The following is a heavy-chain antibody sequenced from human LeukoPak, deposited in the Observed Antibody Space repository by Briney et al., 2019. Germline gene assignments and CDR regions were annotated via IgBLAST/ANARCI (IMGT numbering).Heavy chain of an antibody. CDR2: ISYDGSNK. D-gene: IGHD6-13*01. J-gene: IGHJ6*02. CDR3: ASAFLPTIAAAPYYGMDV. CDR1: GFTFSTYA. V-gene: IGHV3-30-3*01. Sequence: GGSLRPSCAASGFTFSTYAMHWVRQAPGKGLEWVAFISYDGSNKYYADSVKGRFTISRDNSKNTLYLQMNSLRAEDTAVYYCASAFLPTIAAAPYYGMDVWGQGTTVTVSS.